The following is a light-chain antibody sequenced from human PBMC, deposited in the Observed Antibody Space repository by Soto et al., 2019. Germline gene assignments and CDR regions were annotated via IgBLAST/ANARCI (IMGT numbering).Light chain of an antibody. CDR3: QQYSDSPRT. V-gene: IGKV3-20*01. J-gene: IGKJ1*01. CDR2: AAS. Sequence: EIVMTQSPATLSVSPGERATLSCRASQSVTSAYLAWYQQKPGQAPNLLIYAASTRAVGIPDRFSASGSGTDFTLTISRLEPEDFAVYYCQQYSDSPRTFGLGTTGDIK. CDR1: QSVTSAY.